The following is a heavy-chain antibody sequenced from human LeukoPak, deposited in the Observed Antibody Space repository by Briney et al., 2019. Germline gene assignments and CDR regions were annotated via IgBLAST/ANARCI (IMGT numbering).Heavy chain of an antibody. CDR1: GFTFSSYA. D-gene: IGHD3-3*01. CDR2: ISSNGGST. Sequence: PGGSLRLSCAASGFTFSSYAIHWVRQAPGKGLEYVSAISSNGGSTYYANSVKGRFTISRDNSKNTLYLQMGSLRAEDMAVYYCAREFWSGYLGYWGQGTLVTVSS. J-gene: IGHJ4*02. CDR3: AREFWSGYLGY. V-gene: IGHV3-64*01.